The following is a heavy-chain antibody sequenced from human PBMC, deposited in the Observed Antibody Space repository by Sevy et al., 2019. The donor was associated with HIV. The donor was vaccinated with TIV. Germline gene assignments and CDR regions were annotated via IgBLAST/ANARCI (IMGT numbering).Heavy chain of an antibody. D-gene: IGHD6-19*01. CDR1: GDSISGYY. J-gene: IGHJ5*02. CDR2: MHYSGST. Sequence: SETLSLTCAVSGDSISGYYWGWNRQPPGKGLEWIAYMHYSGSTNFNPSLKSRVTISVDTSKNQFSLKLSSVTAADTAVYYCARVYSSGWEGPGWFDPWGQGTLVTVSS. CDR3: ARVYSSGWEGPGWFDP. V-gene: IGHV4-59*13.